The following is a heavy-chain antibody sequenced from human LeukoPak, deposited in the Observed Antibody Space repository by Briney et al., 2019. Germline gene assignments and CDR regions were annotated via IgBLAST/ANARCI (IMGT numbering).Heavy chain of an antibody. CDR3: ASLGTYYYDSSGYSRDY. J-gene: IGHJ4*02. D-gene: IGHD3-22*01. CDR2: IYYSGST. CDR1: GGSISSYY. V-gene: IGHV4-59*01. Sequence: SETLSLTCTVSGGSISSYYWSWIRQPPGTGLEWVGYIYYSGSTNYNPSLKSRVTISVDTSKNQFSLKLSSVTAADTAVYYCASLGTYYYDSSGYSRDYWGQGAPVTV.